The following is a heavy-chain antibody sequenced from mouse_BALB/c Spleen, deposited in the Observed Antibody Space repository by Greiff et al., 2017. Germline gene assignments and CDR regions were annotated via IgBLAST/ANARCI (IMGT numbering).Heavy chain of an antibody. CDR3: AKAMDY. J-gene: IGHJ4*01. CDR2: ISSGSSTI. V-gene: IGHV5-17*02. CDR1: GFTFSSFG. Sequence: EVQGVESGGGLVQPGGSRKLSCAASGFTFSSFGMHWVRQAPEKGLEWVANISSGSSTIYYADTVKGRFTISRDNPKNTLFLQMTSLRSEDTAMYYCAKAMDYWGQGTSVTVSS.